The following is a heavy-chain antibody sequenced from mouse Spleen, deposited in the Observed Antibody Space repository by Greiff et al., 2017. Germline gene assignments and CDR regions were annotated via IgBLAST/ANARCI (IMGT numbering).Heavy chain of an antibody. V-gene: IGHV1-18*01. CDR1: GYTFTDYN. D-gene: IGHD1-1*01. Sequence: VQLQQSGPELVKPGASVKIPCKASGYTFTDYNMDWVKQSHGKSLEWIGDINPNNGGTIYNQKFKGKATLTVDKSSSTAYMELRSLTSEDTAVYYCARGGYGSGGPAWFAYWGQGTLVTVSA. J-gene: IGHJ3*01. CDR3: ARGGYGSGGPAWFAY. CDR2: INPNNGGT.